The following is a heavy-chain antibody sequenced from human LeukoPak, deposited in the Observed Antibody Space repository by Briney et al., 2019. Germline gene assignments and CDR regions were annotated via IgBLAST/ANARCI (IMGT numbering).Heavy chain of an antibody. J-gene: IGHJ3*02. CDR3: ARYIVVVPAAMIDAFDI. D-gene: IGHD2-2*01. CDR2: ISYSGST. Sequence: SETLSLTCTVSGGSISSSSYYWSWIRQPPGKGLEWIGYISYSGSTNYNPSLKSRVTISVDTSKNQFSLKLSSVTAADTAVYYCARYIVVVPAAMIDAFDIWGQGTMVTVSS. V-gene: IGHV4-61*05. CDR1: GGSISSSSYY.